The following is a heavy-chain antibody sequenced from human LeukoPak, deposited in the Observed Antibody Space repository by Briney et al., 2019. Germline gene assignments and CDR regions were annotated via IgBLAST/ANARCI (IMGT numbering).Heavy chain of an antibody. CDR2: ISSKGGTT. CDR1: GFDFSGYV. J-gene: IGHJ3*02. Sequence: GRSLTLSCLAYGFDFSGYVMEWVRQAPGKGLKSVSVISSKGGTTDYTESVKGRFNVSRDNSQNTLFLEMSSLRAEDTAVYYCVRHSVTQSTSGWYGALDIWGQGTMVVVSS. D-gene: IGHD6-19*01. V-gene: IGHV3-64D*06. CDR3: VRHSVTQSTSGWYGALDI.